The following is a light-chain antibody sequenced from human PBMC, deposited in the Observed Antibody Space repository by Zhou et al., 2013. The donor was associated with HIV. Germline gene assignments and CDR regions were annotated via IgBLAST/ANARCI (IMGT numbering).Light chain of an antibody. CDR2: GAT. CDR3: QEYDSWPPGIT. V-gene: IGKV3-15*01. CDR1: QSVSSY. J-gene: IGKJ5*01. Sequence: EVLMTQSPATLSLSPGERATLSCRASQSVSSYLAWYQQKPGQSPKLLIYGATTRAAGVPVRFSGSGSGTEFTLSISSLQTEDFAVYYCQEYDSWPPGITFGQGTRLEI.